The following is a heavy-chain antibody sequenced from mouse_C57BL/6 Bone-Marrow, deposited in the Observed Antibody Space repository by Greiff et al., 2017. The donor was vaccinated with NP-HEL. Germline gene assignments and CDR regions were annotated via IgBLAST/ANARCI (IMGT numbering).Heavy chain of an antibody. V-gene: IGHV1-22*01. CDR1: GYTFTDYN. J-gene: IGHJ3*01. Sequence: EVQLVESGPELVKPGASVKMSCKASGYTFTDYNMHWVKQSPGKSLEWIGYINPNNGGTSYNQKFKGKATLTVHKSSSTAYMDRRSLTSENAAVYYCARAGFAYWGQGTLVTVSS. CDR2: INPNNGGT. CDR3: ARAGFAY.